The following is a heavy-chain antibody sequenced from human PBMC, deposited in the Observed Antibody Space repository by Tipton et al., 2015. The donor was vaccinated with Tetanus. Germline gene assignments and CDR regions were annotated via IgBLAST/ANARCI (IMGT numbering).Heavy chain of an antibody. CDR2: IPFDGRNE. V-gene: IGHV3-30*18. Sequence: SLRLSCAASGFRFSYSGMHWVRQAPGKGLEWVAVIPFDGRNERYADSVKGRFIISRDNSKNTLYLQMNSLRPEDTAVYYCAKEFQRARIRFFVSWGQGTQVTASS. CDR1: GFRFSYSG. CDR3: AKEFQRARIRFFVS. D-gene: IGHD2-15*01. J-gene: IGHJ4*02.